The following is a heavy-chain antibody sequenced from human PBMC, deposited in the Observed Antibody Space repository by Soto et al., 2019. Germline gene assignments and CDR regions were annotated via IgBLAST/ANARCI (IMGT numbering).Heavy chain of an antibody. D-gene: IGHD3-16*01. CDR3: ARDARTHPHYDDVWGSWSVDAFDI. J-gene: IGHJ3*02. Sequence: QGQLVQSGAEVKKPGSSVKVSCKASGGTFSRYAISWVRQAPGQGLEWMGGIIPILGTANYAQKFQGRVTITADESTSTAYMELSSLRSEDTAVYYCARDARTHPHYDDVWGSWSVDAFDIWGQGTMVTGSS. CDR2: IIPILGTA. V-gene: IGHV1-69*01. CDR1: GGTFSRYA.